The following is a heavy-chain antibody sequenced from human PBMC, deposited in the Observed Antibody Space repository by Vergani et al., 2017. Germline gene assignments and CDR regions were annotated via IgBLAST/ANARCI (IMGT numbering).Heavy chain of an antibody. CDR1: ESTFSDHY. J-gene: IGHJ4*02. Sequence: EAQLVESGGGLVQPGGSLRLSCVASESTFSDHYMDWVRQAPGMGLEWVGRIRSKASGYTTEYAASVKGRFTISRDDSMNSLYLQMNSLKTEDTAIYYCTDITGIRGGPYWGQGTLVTVSS. CDR3: TDITGIRGGPY. D-gene: IGHD3-10*01. V-gene: IGHV3-72*01. CDR2: IRSKASGYTT.